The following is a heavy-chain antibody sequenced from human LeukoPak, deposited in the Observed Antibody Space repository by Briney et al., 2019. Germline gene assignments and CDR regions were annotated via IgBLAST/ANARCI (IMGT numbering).Heavy chain of an antibody. CDR2: INHRGST. CDR3: ARGLSYYDFWSGYPGPFDY. CDR1: GGSFSGYY. Sequence: SETLSLTCAVYGGSFSGYYWSWIRQPPGKGLEWIGEINHRGSTNYNPSLKSRVTISVDTSKNQFSLKLSSVTAADTAVYYCARGLSYYDFWSGYPGPFDYWGQGTLVTVSS. J-gene: IGHJ4*02. D-gene: IGHD3-3*01. V-gene: IGHV4-34*01.